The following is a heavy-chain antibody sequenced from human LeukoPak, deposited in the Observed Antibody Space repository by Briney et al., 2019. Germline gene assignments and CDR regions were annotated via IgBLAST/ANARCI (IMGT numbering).Heavy chain of an antibody. V-gene: IGHV3-30*09. CDR3: ARATSSSGCFDY. J-gene: IGHJ4*02. CDR2: ISYDGSNK. CDR1: GFTFSSYA. Sequence: GGSLRLSCAASGFTFSSYAMHWVRQAPGKGLEWVAVISYDGSNKYYADSVKGRFAISRDNSKNTLYLQMNSLRAEDTAVYYCARATSSSGCFDYWGQGTLVTVSS. D-gene: IGHD6-19*01.